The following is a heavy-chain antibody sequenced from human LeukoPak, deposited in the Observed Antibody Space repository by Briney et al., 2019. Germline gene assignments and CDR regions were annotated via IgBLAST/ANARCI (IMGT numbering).Heavy chain of an antibody. CDR3: ATRVGGSYFDKYFDY. CDR1: GFTFSNYV. CDR2: ISGSGGNT. V-gene: IGHV3-23*01. D-gene: IGHD1-26*01. J-gene: IGHJ4*02. Sequence: GGSLRLSCAASGFTFSNYVMSWVRQAPGKGLEWVSAISGSGGNTYYADSVKGRFTISRDNSKNTLYLQMNSLRAEDTAVYYCATRVGGSYFDKYFDYWGQGTLVTVSS.